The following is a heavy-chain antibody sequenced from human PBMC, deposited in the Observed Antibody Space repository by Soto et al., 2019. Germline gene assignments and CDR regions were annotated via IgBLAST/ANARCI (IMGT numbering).Heavy chain of an antibody. D-gene: IGHD6-19*01. Sequence: EVPLLESGGGLVQPGGSLRLSCAASGFTFSSYAMSWVRQAPGKGLEWVSVISGSGDSTYYADSVKGRFTISRDNSKNTQYLQMNSLRAEDTAVYYCAKRTSGWYFDYWGQGTLVTVSS. V-gene: IGHV3-23*01. J-gene: IGHJ4*02. CDR1: GFTFSSYA. CDR2: ISGSGDST. CDR3: AKRTSGWYFDY.